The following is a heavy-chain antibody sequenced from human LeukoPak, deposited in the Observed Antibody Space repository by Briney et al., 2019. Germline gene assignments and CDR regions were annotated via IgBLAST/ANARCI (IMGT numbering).Heavy chain of an antibody. CDR1: GFTFSSYS. J-gene: IGHJ4*02. V-gene: IGHV3-21*01. Sequence: GGSLRLSCAASGFTFSSYSMNWVRQAPGKGLEWVSSISSSSSYIYYSDSVKGRFTISRDNAKNSLYLQMNSLRAEDTAVYYCARKRRYSLGSGIYGFDYGARGPLLPVPS. D-gene: IGHD3-10*01. CDR3: ARKRRYSLGSGIYGFDY. CDR2: ISSSSSYI.